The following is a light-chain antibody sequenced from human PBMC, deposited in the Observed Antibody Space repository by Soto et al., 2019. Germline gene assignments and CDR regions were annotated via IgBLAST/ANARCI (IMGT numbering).Light chain of an antibody. CDR3: SSYTVINTAV. Sequence: QSVLTQSPSASGSPGQSVTISCTGTSSDIGGYNSVSWYQQHPGKAPKVMIYDVTKRPSGVPDRFSGSKSGNTASLTISGLQTDDEADYYCSSYTVINTAVFGGGTKLTVL. V-gene: IGLV2-8*01. CDR1: SSDIGGYNS. J-gene: IGLJ3*02. CDR2: DVT.